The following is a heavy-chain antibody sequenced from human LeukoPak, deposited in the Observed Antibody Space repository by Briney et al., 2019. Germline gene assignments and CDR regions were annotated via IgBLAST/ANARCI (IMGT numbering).Heavy chain of an antibody. CDR1: GFTVSSNY. J-gene: IGHJ4*02. CDR2: ISSGGGT. D-gene: IGHD7-27*01. Sequence: RGSLRLSCATSGFTVSSNYMSWVRQAPGKGLGWVSTISSGGGTYYVDSVKGRFTVSRDNSKNTLYIQMNSLRAEDTAVYYCARDIPNNWGLGYWGQGALVTVSS. CDR3: ARDIPNNWGLGY. V-gene: IGHV3-66*01.